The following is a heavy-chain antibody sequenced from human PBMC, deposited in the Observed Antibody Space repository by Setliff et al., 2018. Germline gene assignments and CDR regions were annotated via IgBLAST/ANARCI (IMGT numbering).Heavy chain of an antibody. J-gene: IGHJ4*02. CDR2: INNYSFKT. CDR1: GYTFNNYG. Sequence: ASVKVSCKASGYTFNNYGITWVRQAPGQGLEWMGWINNYSFKTTYPQKFLDRVTVTTDTSATTAYMELKNLRSDDTAVYYCARAGDAASGRKGVFEYWGQGTAVTVSS. D-gene: IGHD1-26*01. V-gene: IGHV1-18*01. CDR3: ARAGDAASGRKGVFEY.